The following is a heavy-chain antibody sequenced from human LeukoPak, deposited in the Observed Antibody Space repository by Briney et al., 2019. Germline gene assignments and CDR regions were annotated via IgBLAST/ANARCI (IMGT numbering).Heavy chain of an antibody. Sequence: PGGSLRPFCAASGFTFSGYGMHWVRQAPGKGLEWVAFIHYDGARSYYADSVKGRFTISRDNSRNTLYLQMNSLRTEDTAVYYCVKDRIEWFGEFLSSFDHWGQGTLLTVSS. D-gene: IGHD3-10*01. CDR3: VKDRIEWFGEFLSSFDH. V-gene: IGHV3-30*02. CDR1: GFTFSGYG. CDR2: IHYDGARS. J-gene: IGHJ4*02.